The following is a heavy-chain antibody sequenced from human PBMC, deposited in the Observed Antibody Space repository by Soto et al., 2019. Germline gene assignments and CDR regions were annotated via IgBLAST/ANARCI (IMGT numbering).Heavy chain of an antibody. CDR3: ARVRSIAAAGHFDY. CDR2: IYYSGST. D-gene: IGHD6-13*01. V-gene: IGHV4-30-4*01. J-gene: IGHJ4*02. CDR1: GGSISSGDYY. Sequence: SETLSLTCTVSGGSISSGDYYWSWIRQPPGKGLEWIGYIYYSGSTYYNPSLKSRVTISVDTSKNQFSLKLSSVTAADTAVYYCARVRSIAAAGHFDYWGQGTLVTVS.